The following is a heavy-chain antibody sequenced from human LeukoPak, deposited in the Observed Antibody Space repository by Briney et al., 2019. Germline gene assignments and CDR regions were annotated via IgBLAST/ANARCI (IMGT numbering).Heavy chain of an antibody. CDR1: GGSISSYY. J-gene: IGHJ6*03. Sequence: SETLSLTCTVSGGSISSYYWSWIRQPPGKGLEWIGYIYYSGSTNYNPSLKSRVTISVDTSKNQFSLKLSSVTAADTAVYYCARVSSDYLYYYYYYMDVWGKGTTVTVSS. CDR3: ARVSSDYLYYYYYYMDV. D-gene: IGHD6-19*01. CDR2: IYYSGST. V-gene: IGHV4-59*12.